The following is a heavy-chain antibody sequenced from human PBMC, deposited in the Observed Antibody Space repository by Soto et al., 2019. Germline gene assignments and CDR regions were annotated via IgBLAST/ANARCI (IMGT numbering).Heavy chain of an antibody. Sequence: GESLKISCKGSGYSFTSYWIGWVRQMPGKGLEWMGIIYPGDSDTRYSPSFQGQVTISADKSISTAYLQWSSLKASDTAMYYCARLDNYYGSGSYPDYWGQGTLVTVSS. CDR1: GYSFTSYW. CDR3: ARLDNYYGSGSYPDY. CDR2: IYPGDSDT. D-gene: IGHD3-10*01. V-gene: IGHV5-51*01. J-gene: IGHJ4*02.